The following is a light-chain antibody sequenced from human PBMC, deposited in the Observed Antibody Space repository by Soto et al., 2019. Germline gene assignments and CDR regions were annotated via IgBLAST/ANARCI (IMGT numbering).Light chain of an antibody. Sequence: DIQITQPPSSRSASVGARVTITSQASQALRKYLNWIQQKPGRAPKLLIYGPSNLETGVPSRFSGSGYGTDFTFTISSLQPEDIATYYCQHYDHLPPFTFGPGTKVAIK. CDR3: QHYDHLPPFT. J-gene: IGKJ3*01. V-gene: IGKV1-33*01. CDR2: GPS. CDR1: QALRKY.